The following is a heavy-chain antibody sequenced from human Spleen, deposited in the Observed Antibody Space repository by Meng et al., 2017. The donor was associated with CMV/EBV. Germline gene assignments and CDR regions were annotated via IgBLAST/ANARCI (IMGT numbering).Heavy chain of an antibody. Sequence: FSLSTSGVGVGWSRQPPGKAMKWLALIYWNDDRLYRPYLKSKRLTITKNTTKSQVVLTLTNMDPVDTATYYCAQGGYSYGFGYYFDYWGQGTLVTVSS. CDR2: IYWNDDR. V-gene: IGHV2-5*01. D-gene: IGHD5-18*01. CDR1: FSLSTSGVG. J-gene: IGHJ4*02. CDR3: AQGGYSYGFGYYFDY.